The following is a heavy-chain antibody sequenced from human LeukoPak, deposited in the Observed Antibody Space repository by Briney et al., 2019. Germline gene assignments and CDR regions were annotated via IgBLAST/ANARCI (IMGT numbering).Heavy chain of an antibody. Sequence: PGGSLRLSCAVSGFTFSSYAMHWVRQAPGKGLEWVAIISCDGNNKYYADSVKGRFTISRDISKNTLYLQINSLRADDTAVYYCARDYLGLHYFDYWGQGTLVTVSS. J-gene: IGHJ4*02. CDR2: ISCDGNNK. D-gene: IGHD2/OR15-2a*01. CDR1: GFTFSSYA. V-gene: IGHV3-30-3*01. CDR3: ARDYLGLHYFDY.